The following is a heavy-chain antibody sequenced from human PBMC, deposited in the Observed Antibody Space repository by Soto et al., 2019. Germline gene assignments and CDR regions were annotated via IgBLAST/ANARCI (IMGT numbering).Heavy chain of an antibody. J-gene: IGHJ6*02. CDR3: ARDSSSWYNSALNYYYGMDV. V-gene: IGHV4-31*03. CDR2: IYYSGST. D-gene: IGHD6-13*01. CDR1: GGSISSGGYY. Sequence: SETLSLTCTVSGGSISSGGYYWSWIRQHPGKGLEWIGYIYYSGSTYYNPSLKSRVTISVDTSKNQFSLKLSSVTAADTAVYYCARDSSSWYNSALNYYYGMDVWGQGTTVTVSS.